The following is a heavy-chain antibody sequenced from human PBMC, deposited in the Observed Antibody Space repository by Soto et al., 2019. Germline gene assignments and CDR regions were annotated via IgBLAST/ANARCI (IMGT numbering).Heavy chain of an antibody. J-gene: IGHJ4*01. D-gene: IGHD3-3*01. Sequence: GGSLRLSCVVSGFTFSNNAMHWVRQAPGKGLEWVAVISYDSSEIFYPDSVKGRFTISRANPENTLFLHMNSPRADDTAVYYCAIARVADSSLDHWGQGILVTVSS. V-gene: IGHV3-30*01. CDR2: ISYDSSEI. CDR3: AIARVADSSLDH. CDR1: GFTFSNNA.